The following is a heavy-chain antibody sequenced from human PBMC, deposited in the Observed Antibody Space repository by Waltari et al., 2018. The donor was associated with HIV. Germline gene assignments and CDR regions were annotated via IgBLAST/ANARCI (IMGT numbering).Heavy chain of an antibody. Sequence: QVQLVESGGGVVKPGRSLRLSCAASGFTFSSYGLHWVRQAPGKGLEWVAVIWYDGSNKYYADSVKGRFTISRDNSKNTLYLQMNSLRAEDTAVYYCARENGFRSRDAFDIWGQGTMVTVSS. CDR1: GFTFSSYG. CDR3: ARENGFRSRDAFDI. J-gene: IGHJ3*02. V-gene: IGHV3-33*01. CDR2: IWYDGSNK. D-gene: IGHD2-8*01.